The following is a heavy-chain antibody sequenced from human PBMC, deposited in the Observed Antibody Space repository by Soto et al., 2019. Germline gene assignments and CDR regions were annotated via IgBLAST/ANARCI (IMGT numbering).Heavy chain of an antibody. CDR2: ISYDGSNK. Sequence: GGSLRLSCAASGFTFSSYGMHWVRQAPGKGLEWVAVISYDGSNKYYADSVKGRSTISRENSKNTLYLQMNSLRAEDTAVYYCANPTVGTDMVADDYCYYVMDGGGEGTKVTVSS. CDR3: ANPTVGTDMVADDYCYYVMDG. J-gene: IGHJ6*04. D-gene: IGHD5-18*01. V-gene: IGHV3-30*18. CDR1: GFTFSSYG.